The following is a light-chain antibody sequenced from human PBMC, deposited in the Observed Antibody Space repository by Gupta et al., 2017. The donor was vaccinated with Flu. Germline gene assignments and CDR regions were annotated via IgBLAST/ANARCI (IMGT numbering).Light chain of an antibody. CDR2: FRS. V-gene: IGKV2-28*01. Sequence: DIVMTQWPLSLPVTPGEPASISCRSSQSRLHSNGYNYMDWYLEKPGQIPQLPLYFRSDSVSEMLDRTSDRGYATPFTLIISRVAVTDVVVHSSRLAVQAVSRFGHATKMEIK. CDR1: QSRLHSNGYNY. J-gene: IGKJ2*03. CDR3: RLAVQAVSR.